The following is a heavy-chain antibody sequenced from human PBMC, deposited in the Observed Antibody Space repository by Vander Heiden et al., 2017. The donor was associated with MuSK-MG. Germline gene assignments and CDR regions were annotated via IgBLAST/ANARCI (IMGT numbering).Heavy chain of an antibody. V-gene: IGHV3-7*01. CDR3: GRYPGNDAYVDV. J-gene: IGHJ6*03. CDR1: GPTFSSYW. D-gene: IGHD1-1*01. CDR2: INQDGSVK. Sequence: EVQLVESGGGLVQPGGSLRLSGVGSGPTFSSYWMSWVRQAPGKELEWVANINQDGSVKNFVDSVKGRFTISRDNAKNSLSLQMNSLRAEDTAVYYCGRYPGNDAYVDVWGKGTTVTVSS.